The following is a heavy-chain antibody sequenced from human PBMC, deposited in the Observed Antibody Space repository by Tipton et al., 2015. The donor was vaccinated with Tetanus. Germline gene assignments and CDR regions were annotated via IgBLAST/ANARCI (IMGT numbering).Heavy chain of an antibody. Sequence: TLSLTCTVSGGSISSYYWSWLRQAPGKGLEWFGYIYYSGSTNYNPSLKSRVTISVDTSKNQFSLKLSSVTAADTAVYYCARVAYSYDSTGLVLSGMDVWGQGTTVAVSS. CDR3: ARVAYSYDSTGLVLSGMDV. V-gene: IGHV4-59*01. CDR2: IYYSGST. J-gene: IGHJ6*02. CDR1: GGSISSYY. D-gene: IGHD3-22*01.